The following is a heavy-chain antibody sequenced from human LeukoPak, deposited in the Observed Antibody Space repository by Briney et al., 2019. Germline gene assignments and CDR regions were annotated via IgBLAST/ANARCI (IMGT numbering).Heavy chain of an antibody. J-gene: IGHJ3*02. Sequence: PGGSLRLSCAASGFTFSSYSMNWVRQAPGKGLEWVSSISSSSSYIYYADSVKGRFTISRDNAKNSLYLQMNSLRAEDTAVYYCAREKTLLWFGDHTVLAFDIWGQGTMVTVSS. D-gene: IGHD3-10*01. CDR2: ISSSSSYI. CDR1: GFTFSSYS. CDR3: AREKTLLWFGDHTVLAFDI. V-gene: IGHV3-21*01.